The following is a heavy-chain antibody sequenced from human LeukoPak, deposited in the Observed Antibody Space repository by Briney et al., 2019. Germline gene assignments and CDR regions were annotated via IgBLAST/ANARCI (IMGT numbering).Heavy chain of an antibody. V-gene: IGHV1-24*01. J-gene: IGHJ4*02. D-gene: IGHD1-1*01. CDR1: GYTLTELS. Sequence: ASVTVSCKVSGYTLTELSMHWVRQAPGKGLEWMGGFDPEDGETIYAQRFQGRVTMTEDTSTDTAYMELSSLRSEDTAVYYCATLGITGTWHADYWGQGTLVTVSS. CDR3: ATLGITGTWHADY. CDR2: FDPEDGET.